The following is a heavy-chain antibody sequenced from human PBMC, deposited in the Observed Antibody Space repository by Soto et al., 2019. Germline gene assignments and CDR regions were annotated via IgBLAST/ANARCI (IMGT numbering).Heavy chain of an antibody. CDR2: MSYDGINK. D-gene: IGHD2-2*01. CDR3: AKDVYCSTTGCLRNIVHC. J-gene: IGHJ4*02. Sequence: QVQLVESGGGVVQPGRSLRLSCAASGFTFSNYGMHWVRQAPGKGLEWVSIMSYDGINKLYADSVKGRFTISRDNSKNTLYLQMDRLRAEDTAFYYCAKDVYCSTTGCLRNIVHCWGQGTLVTVSS. CDR1: GFTFSNYG. V-gene: IGHV3-30*18.